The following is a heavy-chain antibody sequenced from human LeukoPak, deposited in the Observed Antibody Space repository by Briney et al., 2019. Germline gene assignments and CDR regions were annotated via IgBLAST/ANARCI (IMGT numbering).Heavy chain of an antibody. Sequence: PGGSLRLSCAASGFTFSSYNMNWVRQAPGKGLEWISYISSSSSTIYYADSVKGRFTISRDNARNSLYLEMSSLRAEDTAVYYCARDTSGRYLDYWGQGTLVTVSS. CDR3: ARDTSGRYLDY. CDR2: ISSSSSTI. V-gene: IGHV3-48*01. CDR1: GFTFSSYN. J-gene: IGHJ4*02. D-gene: IGHD6-19*01.